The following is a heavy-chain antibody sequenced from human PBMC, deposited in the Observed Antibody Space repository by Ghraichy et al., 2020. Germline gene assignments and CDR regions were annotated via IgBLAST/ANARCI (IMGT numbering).Heavy chain of an antibody. D-gene: IGHD3-10*01. Sequence: SETLSLTCTVSGGSTINSYWTWIRQPPPTGLEWLGIMSHSGNINYNPSPKSRVTLSIYTSKNQFYLTLNSVTAAATAVYYCVRATYGPGNYYYLEIWGQGTTFTVSS. CDR1: GGSTINSY. V-gene: IGHV4-59*01. CDR3: VRATYGPGNYYYLEI. J-gene: IGHJ6*03. CDR2: MSHSGNI.